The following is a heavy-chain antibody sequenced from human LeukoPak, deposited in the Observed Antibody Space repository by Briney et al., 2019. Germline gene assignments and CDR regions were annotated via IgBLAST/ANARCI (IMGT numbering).Heavy chain of an antibody. V-gene: IGHV1-2*02. D-gene: IGHD3-10*01. J-gene: IGHJ4*02. CDR2: INPNSGGT. Sequence: ASVKVSCKASGYTFTGYYMHWVRQAPGQGLEWMGWINPNSGGTNYAQKFPGRVTITRDTSISPAYMELSRLRSDDTAVYYCARDMVRGVIITDYWGQGTLVTVSS. CDR3: ARDMVRGVIITDY. CDR1: GYTFTGYY.